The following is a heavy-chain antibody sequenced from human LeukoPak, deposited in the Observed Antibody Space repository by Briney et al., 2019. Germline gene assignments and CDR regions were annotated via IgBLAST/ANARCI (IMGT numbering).Heavy chain of an antibody. Sequence: APVKVSCKASGYTFTSYDINWVRQATGQGLEWMGWMNPNSGNTGYAQKFQGRVTMTRNTSISTAYMELSSLRSEDTAVYYCARVDIVVVPAARGSGWFDPWGQGTLVTVSS. V-gene: IGHV1-8*01. CDR3: ARVDIVVVPAARGSGWFDP. CDR2: MNPNSGNT. CDR1: GYTFTSYD. D-gene: IGHD2-2*03. J-gene: IGHJ5*02.